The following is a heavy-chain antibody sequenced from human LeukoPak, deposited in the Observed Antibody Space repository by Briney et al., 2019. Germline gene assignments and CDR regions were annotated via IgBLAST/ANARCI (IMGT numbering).Heavy chain of an antibody. D-gene: IGHD6-13*01. CDR3: ARGTAAAGRALDY. CDR2: IWYDGSNK. CDR1: GFTFSSYG. J-gene: IGHJ4*02. V-gene: IGHV3-33*01. Sequence: GGSLRLSCAASGFTFSSYGMHWVRQAPGKGLEWVAVIWYDGSNKYYADSVKGRFTISRDNSKNTLYLQMNSLRAEDTAVYYCARGTAAAGRALDYWGPGTLVTVSS.